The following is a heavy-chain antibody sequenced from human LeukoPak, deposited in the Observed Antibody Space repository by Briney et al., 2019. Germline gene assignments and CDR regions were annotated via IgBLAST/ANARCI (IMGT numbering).Heavy chain of an antibody. Sequence: QTGGSLRLSCAASGFTFSSYAMTWVRQAPGKGLEWVSVISGSGGSTYYADSVKGRFTISRDNPKNTVYLQMNSLRVEDTAVYYCVKRQCSGGSCYFIDYWGQGTLVTVSS. CDR2: ISGSGGST. V-gene: IGHV3-23*01. CDR1: GFTFSSYA. D-gene: IGHD2-15*01. CDR3: VKRQCSGGSCYFIDY. J-gene: IGHJ4*02.